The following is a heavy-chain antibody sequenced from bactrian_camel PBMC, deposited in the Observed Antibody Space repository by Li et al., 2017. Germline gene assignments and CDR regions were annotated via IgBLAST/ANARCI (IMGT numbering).Heavy chain of an antibody. CDR3: AADPLGDYCRPDVARFRY. Sequence: VQLVESGGDLVQPGGSLRLSCIASGFQFSDYPMSWVRQAPGKEREGIAAINRRGTTNYVDSVKGRFTISHDNAKNTLYLQMNSLKPEDTAMYYCAADPLGDYCRPDVARFRYWGQGTQVTVS. CDR1: GFQFSDYP. V-gene: IGHV3S67*01. CDR2: INRRGTT. D-gene: IGHD7*01. J-gene: IGHJ6*01.